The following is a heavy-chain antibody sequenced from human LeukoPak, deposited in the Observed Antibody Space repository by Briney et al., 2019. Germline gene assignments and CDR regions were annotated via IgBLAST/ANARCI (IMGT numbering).Heavy chain of an antibody. J-gene: IGHJ4*02. D-gene: IGHD3-22*01. CDR2: ICSSSSTI. CDR1: GFTFSSYA. CDR3: ARTYYYDSSGYHNFDY. Sequence: GGSLRLSCAASGFTFSSYAMSWVRQAPGKGLEWVSYICSSSSTIYYADSVKGRFTISRDNAKNSLYLQMNSLRPEDTAVYYCARTYYYDSSGYHNFDYWGQGTLVTVSS. V-gene: IGHV3-48*01.